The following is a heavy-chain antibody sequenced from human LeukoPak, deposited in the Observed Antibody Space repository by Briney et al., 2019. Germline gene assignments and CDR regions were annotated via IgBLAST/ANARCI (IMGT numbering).Heavy chain of an antibody. CDR2: ISYDGSNK. Sequence: GGSLRLSCAASGFTFSSYGMHWVRQAPGKGLEWVAVISYDGSNKYYADSVKGRFTISRDNSKNTLYLQMNSLRAEDTAVYYCAKMLNTGHAHAALDYWGQGTLVTVSS. CDR1: GFTFSSYG. D-gene: IGHD2-8*02. CDR3: AKMLNTGHAHAALDY. V-gene: IGHV3-30*18. J-gene: IGHJ4*02.